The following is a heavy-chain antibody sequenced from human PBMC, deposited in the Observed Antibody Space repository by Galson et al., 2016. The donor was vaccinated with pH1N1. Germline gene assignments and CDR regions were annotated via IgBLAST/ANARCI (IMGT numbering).Heavy chain of an antibody. Sequence: SLRLSCAASGFIFSGYWMSWVRQAPGKGLEWVAKINQDGSRKYHVDSMKGRCTISRDNAENSLSLQMNSLRVEDTALYYCATEDYYTSLYWGQGILVTVSS. CDR1: GFIFSGYW. V-gene: IGHV3-7*01. D-gene: IGHD1-26*01. CDR2: INQDGSRK. J-gene: IGHJ4*02. CDR3: ATEDYYTSLY.